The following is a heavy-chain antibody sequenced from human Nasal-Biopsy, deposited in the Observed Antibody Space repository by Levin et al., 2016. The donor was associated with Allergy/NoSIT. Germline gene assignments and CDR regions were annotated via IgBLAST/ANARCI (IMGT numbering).Heavy chain of an antibody. Sequence: ASVKVSCKASGYTFTSYGISWVRQAPGQGLEWMGWISAYHGNTTYTQKLQGRVSMTIDTSTDTAYMELRSLTSDDTAVYFCARVYCHSTSCPGLDHWGQGTLVTVSS. CDR3: ARVYCHSTSCPGLDH. CDR2: ISAYHGNT. D-gene: IGHD2/OR15-2a*01. V-gene: IGHV1-18*04. CDR1: GYTFTSYG. J-gene: IGHJ4*02.